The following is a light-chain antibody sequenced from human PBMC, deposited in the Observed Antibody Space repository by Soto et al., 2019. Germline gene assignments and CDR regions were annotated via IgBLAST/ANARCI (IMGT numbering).Light chain of an antibody. CDR3: GSYADSNNYV. V-gene: IGLV2-8*01. CDR2: EVS. Sequence: QSVLTXPPSTAGSPGQSVTISYPGTSSDVFGYNYFSWYQQYPGKAPKIMIYEVSKRPSGVPDRFSGSKSGNTASLTVSGLQAEDEADYYCGSYADSNNYVFGTGTKVTGL. CDR1: SSDVFGYNY. J-gene: IGLJ1*01.